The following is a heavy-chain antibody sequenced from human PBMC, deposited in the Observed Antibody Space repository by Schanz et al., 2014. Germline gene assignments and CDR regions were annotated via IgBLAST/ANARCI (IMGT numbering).Heavy chain of an antibody. D-gene: IGHD3-10*01. V-gene: IGHV3-72*01. J-gene: IGHJ3*02. CDR3: AKGRFGELSAFDI. CDR1: GFTFSAYY. Sequence: EVQLVESGGGLVQPGGSLRLSCAASGFTFSAYYMDWVRQAPGKGLEWVGRTRNRANNYFTEYAASVKGRFTISRDDSKNTLYLQMNSLRAEDTAVYYCAKGRFGELSAFDIWGQGTMVTVSS. CDR2: TRNRANNYFT.